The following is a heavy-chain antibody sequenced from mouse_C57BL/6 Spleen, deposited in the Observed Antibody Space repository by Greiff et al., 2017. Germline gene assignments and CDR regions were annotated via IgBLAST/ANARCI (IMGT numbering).Heavy chain of an antibody. J-gene: IGHJ4*01. Sequence: EVHLVESGGGLVQPGGSLSLSCAASGFTFTDYYMSWVRQPPGKALEWLGFIRNKANGYTTEYSASVKGRFTISRDNSQSILYLQMNALRAEDSATYYCARYPFYYYAIDYWGQGTSVTVSS. V-gene: IGHV7-3*01. CDR2: IRNKANGYTT. CDR3: ARYPFYYYAIDY. CDR1: GFTFTDYY.